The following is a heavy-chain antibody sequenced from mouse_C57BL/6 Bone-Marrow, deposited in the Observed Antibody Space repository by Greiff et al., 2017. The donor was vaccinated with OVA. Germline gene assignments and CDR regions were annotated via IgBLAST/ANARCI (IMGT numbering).Heavy chain of an antibody. CDR3: AAMVTTRYFDV. D-gene: IGHD2-2*01. CDR2: IYPSDSET. Sequence: VQLQQPGAELVRPGSSVKLSCKASGYTFTSYWMDWVKQRPGQGLEWIGNIYPSDSETHYNQKFKDKATLTVDKSSSTAYMQISSLTSEDSAVYYCAAMVTTRYFDVWGTGTTVTVSS. J-gene: IGHJ1*03. V-gene: IGHV1-61*01. CDR1: GYTFTSYW.